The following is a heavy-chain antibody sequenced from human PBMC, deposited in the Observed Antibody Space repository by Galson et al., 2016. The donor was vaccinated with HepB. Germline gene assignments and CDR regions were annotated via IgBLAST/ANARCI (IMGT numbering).Heavy chain of an antibody. Sequence: SLRLSCAASGFAFNTFGMHWVRQAPGKGLEWVAGLSYDGNDRYYADSVGGRFTISRDISENTVYLQMNSLRGEDTAVYYCAREIPHMVHGGLDYWGQGTLVTVSS. CDR2: LSYDGNDR. CDR3: AREIPHMVHGGLDY. J-gene: IGHJ4*02. V-gene: IGHV3-30*03. D-gene: IGHD2-2*02. CDR1: GFAFNTFG.